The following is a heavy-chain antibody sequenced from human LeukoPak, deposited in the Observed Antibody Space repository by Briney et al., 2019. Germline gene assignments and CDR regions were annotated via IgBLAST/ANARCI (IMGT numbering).Heavy chain of an antibody. Sequence: KPSETLSLTCAVYGGSFSGYYWSWIRQPPGKGLEWIGEINHSGSTSYNPSLKSRVTISVDTSKNQFSLKLSSVTAADTAVYYCVRRRCSGGGCLPYYFDYWGQGTLVTVSS. D-gene: IGHD2-15*01. CDR1: GGSFSGYY. J-gene: IGHJ4*02. V-gene: IGHV4-34*01. CDR2: INHSGST. CDR3: VRRRCSGGGCLPYYFDY.